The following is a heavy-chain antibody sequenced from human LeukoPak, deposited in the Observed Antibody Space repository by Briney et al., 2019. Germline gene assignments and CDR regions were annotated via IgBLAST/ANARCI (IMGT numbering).Heavy chain of an antibody. V-gene: IGHV1-2*02. CDR1: GYTFTGYY. CDR2: INPNSGGT. D-gene: IGHD6-19*01. J-gene: IGHJ4*02. Sequence: GVSVKVSCKASGYTFTGYYMHWVRQAPGQGLEWMGWINPNSGGTNYAQKFQGRATMTRDTSISTAYMELSRLRSDDTAVYYCAREGSGWYGGTDYWGQGTLVTVSS. CDR3: AREGSGWYGGTDY.